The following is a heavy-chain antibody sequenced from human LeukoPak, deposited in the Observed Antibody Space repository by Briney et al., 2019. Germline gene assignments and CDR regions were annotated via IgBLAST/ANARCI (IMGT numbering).Heavy chain of an antibody. V-gene: IGHV4-34*01. CDR2: INHSRRT. D-gene: IGHD5-18*01. Sequence: SETLSLTCAVYGGSFCGYYWSGLRQPPGKGVEWGGEINHSRRTNYNRSRKSRVTISVDTSKNQFSLKRSSVTAADTAVYYCAGRGYSYGYPFDYWGQRTLVTVSS. J-gene: IGHJ4*02. CDR3: AGRGYSYGYPFDY. CDR1: GGSFCGYY.